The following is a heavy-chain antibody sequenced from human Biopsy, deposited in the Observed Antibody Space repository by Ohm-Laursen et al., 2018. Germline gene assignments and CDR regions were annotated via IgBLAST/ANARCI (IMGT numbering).Heavy chain of an antibody. V-gene: IGHV3-43*01. D-gene: IGHD4-17*01. CDR2: ISWNGGTT. J-gene: IGHJ6*02. Sequence: SLRLSCTASGFTFDDYSMHWVRQVPGKGLERLTVISWNGGTTYYADSVKGRFTVSRDNTKTSLYLQMDSLTPDDTALYYCAKDLWDDYSDHAGHGMDVWGRGTTVIVSS. CDR1: GFTFDDYS. CDR3: AKDLWDDYSDHAGHGMDV.